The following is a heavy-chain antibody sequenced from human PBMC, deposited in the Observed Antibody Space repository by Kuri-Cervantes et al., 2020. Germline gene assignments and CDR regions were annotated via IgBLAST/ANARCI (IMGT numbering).Heavy chain of an antibody. D-gene: IGHD3-16*01. CDR3: AASGGRVLDY. Sequence: GSLRLSCAASGFTVSSNYMSWVRQAPGKGLEWIGSIYYSGSTYYNPSLKSRVTISVDTSKNQFSLKLSSVTAADTAVYYCAASGGRVLDYWGQGTLVTVSS. CDR2: IYYSGST. J-gene: IGHJ4*02. V-gene: IGHV4-59*05. CDR1: GFTVSSNY.